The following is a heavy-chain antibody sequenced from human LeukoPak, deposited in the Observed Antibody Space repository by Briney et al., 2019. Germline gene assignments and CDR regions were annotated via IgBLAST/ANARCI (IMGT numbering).Heavy chain of an antibody. CDR3: ARLPGFCSSTSCYSGIDWFDP. V-gene: IGHV3-48*03. CDR1: GFAFSSYE. CDR2: ISSSGSTI. J-gene: IGHJ5*02. Sequence: GGSLRLSCAASGFAFSSYEMNWVRQAPGKGLEWVSYISSSGSTIYYADSVKGRFTISRDNAKNSLYLQMNSLRAEDTAVYYCARLPGFCSSTSCYSGIDWFDPWGQGTLVTVSS. D-gene: IGHD2-2*01.